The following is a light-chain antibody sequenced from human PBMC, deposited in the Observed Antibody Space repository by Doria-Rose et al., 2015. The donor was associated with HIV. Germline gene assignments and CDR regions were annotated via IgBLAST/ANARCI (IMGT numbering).Light chain of an antibody. V-gene: IGKV1-8*01. CDR3: QQYYSYPPT. J-gene: IGKJ1*01. CDR2: AAS. CDR1: QDISNY. Sequence: VTITCRARQDISNYLAWYQQKPGKAPKLLIYAASTLQSGVPSRFSGSGSGTDFTLTISYLQSEDFATYYCQQYYSYPPTFGQGTKVEVK.